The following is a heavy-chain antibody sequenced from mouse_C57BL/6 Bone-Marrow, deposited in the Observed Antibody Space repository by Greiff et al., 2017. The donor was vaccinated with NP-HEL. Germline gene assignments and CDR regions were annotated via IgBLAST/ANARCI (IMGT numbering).Heavy chain of an antibody. CDR1: GFTFTDYY. V-gene: IGHV7-3*01. Sequence: VQLKESGGGLVQPGGSLNLSCAASGFTFTDYYMSWVRQPPGQALEWMVFIGTKANGYTSESSASVKGRFTISRDISHSILYLHMNALRAEDSATYYCARSIYYDYADDPVLAMDYWGQGTSVTVSS. D-gene: IGHD2-4*01. CDR2: IGTKANGYTS. CDR3: ARSIYYDYADDPVLAMDY. J-gene: IGHJ4*01.